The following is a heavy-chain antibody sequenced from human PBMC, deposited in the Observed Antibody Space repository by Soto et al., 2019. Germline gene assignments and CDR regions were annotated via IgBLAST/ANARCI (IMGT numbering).Heavy chain of an antibody. CDR1: GFTFSSYS. D-gene: IGHD6-6*01. CDR3: ARTYSTSALAYFQY. J-gene: IGHJ1*01. CDR2: ISSTSDYI. V-gene: IGHV3-21*01. Sequence: PGGSLRLSCAASGFTFSSYSVNWVRQAPGKGLEWVSSISSTSDYILYADSVKGRFTISRDNAKNSLYLQMSSLRVEDTAVYYCARTYSTSALAYFQYWGQGTLVTVYS.